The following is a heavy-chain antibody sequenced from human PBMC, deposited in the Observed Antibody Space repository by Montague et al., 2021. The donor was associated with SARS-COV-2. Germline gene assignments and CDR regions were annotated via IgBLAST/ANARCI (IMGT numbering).Heavy chain of an antibody. CDR2: DQHRGNN. CDR3: AGVSGCSNTYCYASSLFDS. J-gene: IGHJ4*02. D-gene: IGHD2-2*01. CDR1: GFSFSDDHQ. Sequence: SETLSLTCAVYGFSFSDDHQWGCIRQPPGEGLEWIGSDQHRGNNYYSPSHKSRVIISVDTSKNQFSLKLTSMTAKDTAVYCCAGVSGCSNTYCYASSLFDSWGQGTLVAVSS. V-gene: IGHV4-38-2*01.